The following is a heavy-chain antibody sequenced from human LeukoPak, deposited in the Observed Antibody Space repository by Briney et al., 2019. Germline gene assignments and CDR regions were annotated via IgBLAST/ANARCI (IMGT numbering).Heavy chain of an antibody. V-gene: IGHV3-21*01. J-gene: IGHJ4*02. CDR1: GFTFSSYS. D-gene: IGHD6-19*01. CDR2: ISSSSSYI. Sequence: GGSLRLSCAASGFTFSSYSMNWVRQVPGKGLEWVSSISSSSSYIYYADSVKGRFTISRDNAKNSLYLQMNSLRAEDTAVYYCARELPSSGWYFDYWGQGTLVTVSS. CDR3: ARELPSSGWYFDY.